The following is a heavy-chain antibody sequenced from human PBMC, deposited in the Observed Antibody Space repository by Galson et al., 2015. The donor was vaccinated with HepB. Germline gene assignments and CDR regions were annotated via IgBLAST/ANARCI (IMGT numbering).Heavy chain of an antibody. CDR1: GYTFSSYY. V-gene: IGHV1-46*03. CDR3: AGTHFYYMDG. J-gene: IGHJ6*03. Sequence: SVKVSCKASGYTFSSYYIYWVRQAPGQGLEWMGMINPRSGTTNYAQKFQGRVTMTRDTSTSTVYMYLNNLRSEDTAMYYCAGTHFYYMDGWGKGSTVTVSS. CDR2: INPRSGTT.